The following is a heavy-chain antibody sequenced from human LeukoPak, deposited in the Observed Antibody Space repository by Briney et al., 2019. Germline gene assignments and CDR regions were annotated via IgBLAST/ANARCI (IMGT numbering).Heavy chain of an antibody. J-gene: IGHJ4*02. Sequence: GGSLRLSCAASGFTFSNYAMTWFRQAPGKGLEWVSGISGSGESTYYADSVKGRFTTSRDNSENTLFLQMNSLRADDTAVYYCAKDLSVWYSTFDFWGQGTLVTVSS. CDR2: ISGSGEST. V-gene: IGHV3-23*01. CDR1: GFTFSNYA. CDR3: AKDLSVWYSTFDF. D-gene: IGHD6-19*01.